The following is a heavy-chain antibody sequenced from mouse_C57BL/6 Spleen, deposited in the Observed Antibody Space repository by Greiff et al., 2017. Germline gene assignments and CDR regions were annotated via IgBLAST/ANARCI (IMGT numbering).Heavy chain of an antibody. D-gene: IGHD1-1*01. CDR3: ARYRDYGRDFGYAMDY. J-gene: IGHJ4*01. CDR1: GFTFTDYY. Sequence: EVQLVESGGGLVQPGGSLSLSCAASGFTFTDYYMSWVRQPPGKALEWLGFIRNKANGYTTEYSVSVKGRFTISRDNSQSILYLQMNALRAEDSATYYCARYRDYGRDFGYAMDYWGQGASVTVAS. CDR2: IRNKANGYTT. V-gene: IGHV7-3*01.